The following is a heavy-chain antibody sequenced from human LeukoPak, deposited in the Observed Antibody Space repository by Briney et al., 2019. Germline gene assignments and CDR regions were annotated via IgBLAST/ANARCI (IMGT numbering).Heavy chain of an antibody. D-gene: IGHD3-22*01. J-gene: IGHJ5*02. CDR1: GFTFSNYG. V-gene: IGHV3-23*01. CDR2: IGGSGGYHT. CDR3: AKDQYYYDSSGYYS. Sequence: SGGSLRLSCAASGFTFSNYGMNWVRQTPGEGLEWVSGIGGSGGYHTYYADSVKGRFTISRDNSKNTLYLQMNSLRAEDTAVYYCAKDQYYYDSSGYYSWGQGTLVTVSS.